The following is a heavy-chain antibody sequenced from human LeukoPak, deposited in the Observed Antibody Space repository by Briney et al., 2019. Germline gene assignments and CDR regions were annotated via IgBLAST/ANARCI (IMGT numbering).Heavy chain of an antibody. CDR2: ISSSSSYI. J-gene: IGHJ5*02. D-gene: IGHD6-13*01. Sequence: PGGSLRLSCAASGFTFSSYSMNWVRQAPGKGLEWVSSISSSSSYIYYADSVKGRFTISRDNAKNSLYLQMNSLRAEDTAVYYCARVPLIAATNWFDPWGQGTLVTVSS. CDR1: GFTFSSYS. V-gene: IGHV3-21*01. CDR3: ARVPLIAATNWFDP.